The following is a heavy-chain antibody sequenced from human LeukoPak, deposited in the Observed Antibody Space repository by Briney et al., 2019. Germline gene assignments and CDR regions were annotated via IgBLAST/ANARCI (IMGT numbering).Heavy chain of an antibody. CDR1: GGSISSGGYY. J-gene: IGHJ5*02. D-gene: IGHD3-16*02. V-gene: IGHV4-31*03. CDR2: IYYSGST. Sequence: SETLSLTCTVSGGSISSGGYYWSWIRQHPGKGLEWIGYIYYSGSTYYNPSLKSRVTISVDRSKNQFSLKLSSVTAADTAVYYCARGGDYVWGSYRYSNWFDPWGQGTLVTVSS. CDR3: ARGGDYVWGSYRYSNWFDP.